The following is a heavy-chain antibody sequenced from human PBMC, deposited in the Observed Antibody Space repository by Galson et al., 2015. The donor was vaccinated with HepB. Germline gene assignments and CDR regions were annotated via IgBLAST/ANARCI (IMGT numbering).Heavy chain of an antibody. V-gene: IGHV4-59*11. CDR3: ARDSRMGSFDI. CDR1: GASMNNHQ. Sequence: SETLSLTCTVSGASMNNHQWAWIRQPPGKRLEWIGSLFYSGTTSYNPSLRSRVILSGDTSKNQFSLKVKSLSAADTAVYYCARDSRMGSFDIWGLGTLVSVSS. J-gene: IGHJ3*02. CDR2: LFYSGTT.